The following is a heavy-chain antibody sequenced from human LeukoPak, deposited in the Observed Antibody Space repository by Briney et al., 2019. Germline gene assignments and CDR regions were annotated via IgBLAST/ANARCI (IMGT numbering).Heavy chain of an antibody. CDR1: GFTFSSYA. V-gene: IGHV3-30-3*01. J-gene: IGHJ4*02. CDR2: ISYDGSNK. Sequence: GGSLGLSCAASGFTFSSYAMHWVRQAPGKGLEWVAVISYDGSNKYYADSVKGRFTISRDNSKNTLYLQMNSLRAEDTAVYYCARDQRWVLPLTTVIQIPSYYFDYWGQGTLVTVSS. D-gene: IGHD4-11*01. CDR3: ARDQRWVLPLTTVIQIPSYYFDY.